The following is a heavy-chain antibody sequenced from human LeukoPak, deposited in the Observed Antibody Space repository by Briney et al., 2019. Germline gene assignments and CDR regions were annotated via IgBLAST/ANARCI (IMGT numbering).Heavy chain of an antibody. J-gene: IGHJ4*02. CDR1: GFTFRSYW. CDR2: ITSDGSNT. CDR3: ARVSSSGYYSPFDY. D-gene: IGHD3-22*01. Sequence: GGSLRLSCAASGFTFRSYWMHWVRQAPGQGLVWVSRITSDGSNTTYADSVKGRFTISRDNSKNTLYLQMNSLRAEDTAVYYCARVSSSGYYSPFDYWGQGTLVTVSS. V-gene: IGHV3-74*03.